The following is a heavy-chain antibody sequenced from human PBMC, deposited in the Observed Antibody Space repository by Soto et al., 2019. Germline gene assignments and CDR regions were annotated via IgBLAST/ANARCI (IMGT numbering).Heavy chain of an antibody. Sequence: EVQVVESGGGLVKPGGSLRLSCAVSGFTFTGAYMGWVRQAPGKGLEWVGRIVRRVDGGTIDYAAPVKGRFTISGDESKNTLYLQMNSLRIEDTDMYYCTASKTAGGFDVWGPGTTVTVS. CDR3: TASKTAGGFDV. CDR2: IVRRVDGGTI. V-gene: IGHV3-15*04. CDR1: GFTFTGAY. J-gene: IGHJ3*01. D-gene: IGHD3-10*01.